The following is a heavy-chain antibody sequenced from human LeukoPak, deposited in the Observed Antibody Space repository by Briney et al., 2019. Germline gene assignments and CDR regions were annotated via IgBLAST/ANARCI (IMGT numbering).Heavy chain of an antibody. D-gene: IGHD6-13*01. Sequence: SETLSLTCTVSGYSISSGYYWGWIRQPPGKGLEWIGSIYHSGSTYYNPSLKSRVTISVDKSKNQFSLKLSSVTAADTAVYYCARVGAAAGTTGSHTYFDSWGQGTLVTVSS. CDR1: GYSISSGYY. CDR3: ARVGAAAGTTGSHTYFDS. J-gene: IGHJ4*02. CDR2: IYHSGST. V-gene: IGHV4-38-2*02.